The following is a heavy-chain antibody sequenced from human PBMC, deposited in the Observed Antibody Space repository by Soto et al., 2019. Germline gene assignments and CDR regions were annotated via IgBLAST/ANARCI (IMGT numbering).Heavy chain of an antibody. J-gene: IGHJ4*02. CDR2: IHYSGST. D-gene: IGHD3-10*01. CDR1: GGSICSGGYY. Sequence: QVQLQESGPGLVKPSQTLSLTCTVSGGSICSGGYYWSGIRQHPGNGLEWIGYIHYSGSTYYNPSLKSRVTISVDTSKSQFSLKLSSVTAADTAVYDCARDNAWFGESNYFDYWGQGTLVTVSS. V-gene: IGHV4-31*03. CDR3: ARDNAWFGESNYFDY.